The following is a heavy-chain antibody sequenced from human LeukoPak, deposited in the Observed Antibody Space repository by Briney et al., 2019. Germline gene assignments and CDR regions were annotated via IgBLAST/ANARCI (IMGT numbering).Heavy chain of an antibody. J-gene: IGHJ4*02. CDR1: GGSISSSSYY. CDR3: ARQRVVPAAVGY. D-gene: IGHD2-2*01. CDR2: IYYSGST. V-gene: IGHV4-39*01. Sequence: SETLSLTCTVSGGSISSSSYYWGWIRQPPGKGLEWIGSIYYSGSTYYNPSLKSRVTISVDTSKNQFSLKLSSVTAADTAVYYCARQRVVPAAVGYWGQGTLVTVSS.